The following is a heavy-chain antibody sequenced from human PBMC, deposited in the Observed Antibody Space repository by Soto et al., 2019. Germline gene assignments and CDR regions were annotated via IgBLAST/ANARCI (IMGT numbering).Heavy chain of an antibody. CDR3: ARILFGRSVAGGYFYMDV. D-gene: IGHD6-19*01. CDR1: GFSLSNGKVG. J-gene: IGHJ6*03. V-gene: IGHV2-26*01. Sequence: SGPTLVNPTETLTLTCTVSGFSLSNGKVGVSWIRQPPGNALEWLAHIFSNDEKSYRTSLKSRLTISEDTSKSQVVLTMTNVDPVDTATYYCARILFGRSVAGGYFYMDVWGKGTTVTGSS. CDR2: IFSNDEK.